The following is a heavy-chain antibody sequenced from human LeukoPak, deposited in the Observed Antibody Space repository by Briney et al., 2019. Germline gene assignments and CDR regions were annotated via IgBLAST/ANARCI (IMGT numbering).Heavy chain of an antibody. V-gene: IGHV1-2*02. CDR3: ARDGTSSGYDSVLDGMDV. Sequence: ASVKVSCKASGYTFTGYYMHWVRQAPGQGLEWMGWINPNSGGTNYAQKFQGRVTMTRDTSISTAYMELSRLRSDDTAVYYCARDGTSSGYDSVLDGMDVWGQGTTVTVSS. D-gene: IGHD5-12*01. CDR2: INPNSGGT. CDR1: GYTFTGYY. J-gene: IGHJ6*02.